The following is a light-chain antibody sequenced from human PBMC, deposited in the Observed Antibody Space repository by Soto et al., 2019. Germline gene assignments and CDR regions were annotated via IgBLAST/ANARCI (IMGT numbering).Light chain of an antibody. Sequence: EIVLTQSPGTLSLSPGERVTLSCRASQSVSSNLAWYQQKPGQAPRLLIYGASTRATGIPDRFSGSGSGTDFTLTISGLEPEDFAVYYCQQYGSSPITFGGGTKVDIK. CDR3: QQYGSSPIT. CDR1: QSVSSN. CDR2: GAS. V-gene: IGKV3-20*01. J-gene: IGKJ4*01.